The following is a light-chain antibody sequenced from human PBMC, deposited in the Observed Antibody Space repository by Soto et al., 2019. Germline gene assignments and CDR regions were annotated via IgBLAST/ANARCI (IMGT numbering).Light chain of an antibody. CDR1: QSINSY. CDR3: QQTYSTPRT. CDR2: AAS. Sequence: DIQMTQSPSSLSASVGDRVTITCRASQSINSYLNWYQYKPGKAPNLLIYAASSLQSGVPSRFSGSGSGTDFTLTISSLQPEDFATYYCQQTYSTPRTFGPGTKVDIK. J-gene: IGKJ3*01. V-gene: IGKV1-39*01.